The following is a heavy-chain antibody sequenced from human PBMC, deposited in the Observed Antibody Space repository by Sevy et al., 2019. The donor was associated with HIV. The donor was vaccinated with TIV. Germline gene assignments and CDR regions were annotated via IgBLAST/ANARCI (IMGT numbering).Heavy chain of an antibody. J-gene: IGHJ4*02. V-gene: IGHV3-30*04. CDR1: GFTFSSYT. D-gene: IGHD2-21*01. Sequence: GGSLRLSCAASGFTFSSYTMHWVRQAPGKGLEWVALISYDGSDKYYGDSVKGRFTISRDNPKNTLYLQMNSLTPGDTAVYYCARDRYAGPNMSYLDYWAQGTLVTVSS. CDR2: ISYDGSDK. CDR3: ARDRYAGPNMSYLDY.